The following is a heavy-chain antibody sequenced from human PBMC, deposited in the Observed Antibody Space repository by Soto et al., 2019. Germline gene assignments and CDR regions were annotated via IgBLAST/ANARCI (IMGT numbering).Heavy chain of an antibody. CDR3: AKPPPYDILTGYYNVGSGDYFDY. CDR2: ISYDGSNK. V-gene: IGHV3-30*18. CDR1: GFTFSSRR. J-gene: IGHJ4*02. D-gene: IGHD3-9*01. Sequence: GWSLRLYCAASGFTFSSRRMHRVRQALRARPGRGAAISYDGSNKYYADSVKGRSTISRDNSKNTLYLQMNSLRAEDTAVYYCAKPPPYDILTGYYNVGSGDYFDYWGQGTLVTVSS.